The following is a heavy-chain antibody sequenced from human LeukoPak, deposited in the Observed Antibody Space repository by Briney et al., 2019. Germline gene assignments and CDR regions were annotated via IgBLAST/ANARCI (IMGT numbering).Heavy chain of an antibody. CDR1: GGSISSYY. CDR2: IYTSGST. CDR3: ARSVWFGDPYYFDY. D-gene: IGHD3-10*01. J-gene: IGHJ4*02. Sequence: SETLSLTCTVSGGSISSYYWSWIRQPAGKGLEWIGRIYTSGSTNYNPSLKSRVTMSVDTSKNQFSLKLSSVTAADTAVYYCARSVWFGDPYYFDYWGQGTLVTVSS. V-gene: IGHV4-4*07.